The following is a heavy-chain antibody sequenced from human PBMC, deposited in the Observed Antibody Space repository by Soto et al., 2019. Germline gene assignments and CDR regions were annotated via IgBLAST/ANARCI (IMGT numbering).Heavy chain of an antibody. CDR3: ARDHDGYSSGWYNG. Sequence: GGSLRLSCAASGFTFSSYAMHWVRQAPGKGLEWVAVISYDGSNKYYADSVKGRFTISRDNSKNTLYLQMNSLRAEDTAVYYCARDHDGYSSGWYNGWGQGTLVTVSS. CDR1: GFTFSSYA. CDR2: ISYDGSNK. J-gene: IGHJ4*02. D-gene: IGHD6-19*01. V-gene: IGHV3-30-3*01.